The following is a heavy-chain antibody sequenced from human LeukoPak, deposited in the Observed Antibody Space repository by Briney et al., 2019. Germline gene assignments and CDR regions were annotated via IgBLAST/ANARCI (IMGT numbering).Heavy chain of an antibody. V-gene: IGHV4-31*03. CDR2: IYYSGST. Sequence: SETLSLTCTVSGGSISRGGYYWSWIRQHPGKGLEWIGYIYYSGSTYYNPSLKSRVTISVDTSKNQFSLKLSSVTAADTAVYYWARGGPHYDGSGSYIGPWGQGTLVTVSS. J-gene: IGHJ5*02. CDR3: ARGGPHYDGSGSYIGP. D-gene: IGHD3-10*01. CDR1: GGSISRGGYY.